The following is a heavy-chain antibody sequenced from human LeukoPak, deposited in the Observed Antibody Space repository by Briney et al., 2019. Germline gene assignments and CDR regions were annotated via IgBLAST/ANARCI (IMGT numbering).Heavy chain of an antibody. CDR1: GGAISSGGYY. V-gene: IGHV4-31*03. Sequence: SQTLSLTCTVSGGAISSGGYYWSWIRQHPGKGLDRIGYIYYTGTTYYHPSLKSRVTISLDTSKNQFSLRLNSVTAADAAVYFCARSGDAYSFDYWGQGSLVTVSS. D-gene: IGHD5-24*01. CDR2: IYYTGTT. J-gene: IGHJ4*02. CDR3: ARSGDAYSFDY.